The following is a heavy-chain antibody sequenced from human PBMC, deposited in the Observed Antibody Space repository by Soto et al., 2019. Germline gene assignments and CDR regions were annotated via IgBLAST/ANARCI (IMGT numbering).Heavy chain of an antibody. Sequence: QAQLVQSGAEVKKPGASVKVSCEASGYTFTGYYMHWVRQAPGQGREWMGWINPKSGDTKYAQKFRGRVTMTRDTSIPTDYMELKMLTSDDTAVYYCARQLAYCGGDCFTEPVDYWGQGTLVTVSS. CDR2: INPKSGDT. J-gene: IGHJ4*02. CDR3: ARQLAYCGGDCFTEPVDY. D-gene: IGHD2-21*02. CDR1: GYTFTGYY. V-gene: IGHV1-2*02.